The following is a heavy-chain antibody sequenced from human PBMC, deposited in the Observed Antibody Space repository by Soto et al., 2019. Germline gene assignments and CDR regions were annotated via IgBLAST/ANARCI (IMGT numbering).Heavy chain of an antibody. V-gene: IGHV4-59*01. Sequence: PSETLSLTCTVSGGSISSYYWSWIRQPPGKGLEWIGYIYYSGSTNYNPSLKSRVTISVDTSKNQFSLKLSSVTAADTAVYYCARDVIATVTTSYWYFDLWRRGTLVTVSS. D-gene: IGHD4-17*01. CDR2: IYYSGST. CDR1: GGSISSYY. CDR3: ARDVIATVTTSYWYFDL. J-gene: IGHJ2*01.